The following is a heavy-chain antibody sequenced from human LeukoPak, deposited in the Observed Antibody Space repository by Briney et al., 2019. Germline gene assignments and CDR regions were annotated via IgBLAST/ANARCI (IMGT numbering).Heavy chain of an antibody. J-gene: IGHJ6*02. CDR1: GFTFSSYG. CDR2: IWYDGSNK. D-gene: IGHD2-2*02. V-gene: IGHV3-33*01. Sequence: PGGSLRLSCAASGFTFSSYGMHWVRQAPGKGLEWVAVIWYDGSNKYYADSVKGRFTISRDNSKNTLYLQMNSLRAEDTAVYYCARLGYCSSTSCYTDRDYYYYGMDVWGQGTTVTVSS. CDR3: ARLGYCSSTSCYTDRDYYYYGMDV.